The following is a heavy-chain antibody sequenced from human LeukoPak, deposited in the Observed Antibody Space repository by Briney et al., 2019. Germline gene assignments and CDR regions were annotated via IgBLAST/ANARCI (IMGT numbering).Heavy chain of an antibody. Sequence: KSSETLSLTCTVSGGSISSSSYYWGWIRQPPGKGLEWIGSIYYSGSTYYNPSLKSRVTISVDTSKNQFSLKLSSVTAADTAVYYCARAASGPLFDYWGQGTLVTVSS. J-gene: IGHJ4*02. D-gene: IGHD2-15*01. CDR3: ARAASGPLFDY. V-gene: IGHV4-39*07. CDR2: IYYSGST. CDR1: GGSISSSSYY.